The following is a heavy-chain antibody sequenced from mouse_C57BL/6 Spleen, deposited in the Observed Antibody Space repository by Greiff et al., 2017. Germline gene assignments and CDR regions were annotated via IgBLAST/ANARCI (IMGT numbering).Heavy chain of an antibody. V-gene: IGHV1-82*01. Sequence: VQGVESGPELVKPGASVKISCKASGYAFSSSWMNWVKQRPGKGLEWIGRIYPGDGDTNYNGKFKGKATLTADKSSSTAYMQLSSLTSEDSAVYFCARFLTGRYFDYWGQGTTLTVSS. D-gene: IGHD4-1*01. CDR1: GYAFSSSW. J-gene: IGHJ2*01. CDR3: ARFLTGRYFDY. CDR2: IYPGDGDT.